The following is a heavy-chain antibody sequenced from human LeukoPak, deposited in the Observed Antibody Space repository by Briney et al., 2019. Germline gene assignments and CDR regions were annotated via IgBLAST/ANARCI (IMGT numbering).Heavy chain of an antibody. Sequence: SETPSLTCAVYGGSFSGYYWSWLRQPPGKGLEWIGEINHSGSTNYNPSLKSRVTISVDTSKNQFSLKLSSVTAADTAVSHCASLSVVSSGDIWGQGTLVTVSS. D-gene: IGHD6-25*01. CDR2: INHSGST. CDR1: GGSFSGYY. CDR3: ASLSVVSSGDI. J-gene: IGHJ4*02. V-gene: IGHV4-34*01.